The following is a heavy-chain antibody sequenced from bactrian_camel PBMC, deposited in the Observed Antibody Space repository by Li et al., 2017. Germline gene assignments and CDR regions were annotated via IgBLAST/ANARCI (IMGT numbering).Heavy chain of an antibody. D-gene: IGHD5*01. CDR1: GVATQRYC. CDR2: IGTPNDSA. CDR3: AAREPQYGCGLTRRSFKY. J-gene: IGHJ4*01. Sequence: QVQLVESGGGSVQAGGSLRLSCVASGVATQRYCMGWFRQGPGEEREAVASIGTPNDSAIYNDFAKGRFTISRDNAKNTMYLLMNSLKPGDTAMYYCAAREPQYGCGLTRRSFKYWGQGTQVTVS. V-gene: IGHV3S63*01.